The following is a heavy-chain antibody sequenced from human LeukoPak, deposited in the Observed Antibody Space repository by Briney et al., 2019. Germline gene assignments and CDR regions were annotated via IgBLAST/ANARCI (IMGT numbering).Heavy chain of an antibody. D-gene: IGHD6-6*01. CDR1: GFTFSSYA. Sequence: GGSLRLSCAASGFTFSSYAMSWVRQAPGKGLEWVSAISGNGGSTYYADSVKGRFTISRDNSKNTLYLQMNSLRAEDTAVYYCAKDPRPYSSSSSYFDCWGQGTLVTVSS. CDR2: ISGNGGST. J-gene: IGHJ4*02. CDR3: AKDPRPYSSSSSYFDC. V-gene: IGHV3-23*01.